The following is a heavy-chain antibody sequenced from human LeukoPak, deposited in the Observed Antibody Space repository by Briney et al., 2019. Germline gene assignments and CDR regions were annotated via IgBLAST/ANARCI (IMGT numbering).Heavy chain of an antibody. CDR1: GFTFSSYA. CDR3: ARDAGSSWYYFDY. V-gene: IGHV3-66*01. Sequence: GGSLRLSCAASGFTFSSYAMSWVRQAPGKGLEWVSVIYSGGSTYYADSVKGRFTISRDNSKNTLYLQMNSLRAEDTAVYYCARDAGSSWYYFDYWGQGTLVTVSS. J-gene: IGHJ4*02. D-gene: IGHD6-13*01. CDR2: IYSGGST.